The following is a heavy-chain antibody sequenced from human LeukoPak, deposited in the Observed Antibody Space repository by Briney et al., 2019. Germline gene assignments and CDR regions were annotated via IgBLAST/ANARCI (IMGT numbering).Heavy chain of an antibody. D-gene: IGHD4-23*01. Sequence: GASVKVSCKASGGTFSSYAITWVRQAPGQGLEWMGGIIPIFGTANYAQKFQGRVTITTDESTSTAYMELSSLRSEDTAVYYCARESIGYGGNLDYWDQGTLVTVSS. CDR2: IIPIFGTA. CDR1: GGTFSSYA. CDR3: ARESIGYGGNLDY. V-gene: IGHV1-69*05. J-gene: IGHJ4*02.